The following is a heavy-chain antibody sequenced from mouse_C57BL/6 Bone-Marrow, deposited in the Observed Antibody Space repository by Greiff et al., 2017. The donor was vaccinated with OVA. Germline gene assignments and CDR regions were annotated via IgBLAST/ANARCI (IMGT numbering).Heavy chain of an antibody. J-gene: IGHJ3*01. CDR3: AISYYYGSKAY. V-gene: IGHV1-74*01. D-gene: IGHD1-1*01. CDR2: IHPSDSDT. Sequence: VKLQQPGAELVKPGASVKVSCKASGYTFTSYWMHWVKQRPGQGLEWIGRIHPSDSDTNYNQKFKGKATLTVDKSSSTAYMQLSSLTSEDSAVYYCAISYYYGSKAYWGQGTLVTVSA. CDR1: GYTFTSYW.